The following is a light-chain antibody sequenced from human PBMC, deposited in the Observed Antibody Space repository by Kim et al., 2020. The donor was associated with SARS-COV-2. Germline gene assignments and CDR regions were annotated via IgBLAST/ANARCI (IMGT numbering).Light chain of an antibody. V-gene: IGLV3-1*01. CDR3: QARDSWTVV. CDR2: QDT. CDR1: KLGDKS. Sequence: SYELTQPPSVSVSPGQSASISCSGDKLGDKSASWYQQKAGQSPVLVIYQDTKRPSGIPERFSGSKSGNTATLTISGPQAMDEADYYCQARDSWTVVFGGG. J-gene: IGLJ2*01.